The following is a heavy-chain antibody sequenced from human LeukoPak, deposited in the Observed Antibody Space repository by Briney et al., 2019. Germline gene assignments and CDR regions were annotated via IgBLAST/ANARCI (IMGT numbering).Heavy chain of an antibody. CDR3: ARVALMYYGSGSYYEA. D-gene: IGHD3-10*01. Sequence: PGGSLRLSCAASGLTFSNYWMHWVRQVPGKGLVWVSRMNIDGSNTNYADSVKGRFTISRDNAKNTLYLQMNSLRAEDTAVYYCARVALMYYGSGSYYEAWGQGTLVTVSS. J-gene: IGHJ5*02. CDR2: MNIDGSNT. CDR1: GLTFSNYW. V-gene: IGHV3-74*01.